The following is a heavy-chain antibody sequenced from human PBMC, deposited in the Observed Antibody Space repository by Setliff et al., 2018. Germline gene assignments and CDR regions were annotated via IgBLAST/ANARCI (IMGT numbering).Heavy chain of an antibody. Sequence: PGGSLRLSCATSGFTFSNYAMGWVRQAPGKGLEWVSVITSSGRDTYYTDSVKGRFTISRDNSDNTLYLQMNSLRDADTAIYYCVKGTLPYCTGPTCYPLDHWGQGTRVTVSS. CDR3: VKGTLPYCTGPTCYPLDH. V-gene: IGHV3-23*01. CDR2: ITSSGRDT. D-gene: IGHD2-8*02. J-gene: IGHJ4*02. CDR1: GFTFSNYA.